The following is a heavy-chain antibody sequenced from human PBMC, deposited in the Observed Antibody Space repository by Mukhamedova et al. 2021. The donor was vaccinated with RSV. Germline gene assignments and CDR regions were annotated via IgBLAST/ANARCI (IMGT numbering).Heavy chain of an antibody. D-gene: IGHD2-2*01. V-gene: IGHV3-23*01. Sequence: KGRFTISRDNSKNTLFLQMNSLRAEDTAVYYCVKDSGGGYCSSTGCYMAVWGQGTTVTVSS. J-gene: IGHJ6*02. CDR3: VKDSGGGYCSSTGCYMAV.